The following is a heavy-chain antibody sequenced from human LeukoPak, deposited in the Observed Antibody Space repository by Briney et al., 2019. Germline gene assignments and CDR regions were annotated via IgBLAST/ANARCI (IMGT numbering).Heavy chain of an antibody. CDR1: GLTFGNYA. CDR2: IDGSGGST. Sequence: PGGSLRLSCAASGLTFGNYAMSWVRQAPGKGLEWVSSIDGSGGSTYYADSVKGRFTISRDNSKNTLYLQMDSLRADDTAVYYCARDDEGSCSPPSCYKWFDPWGQGTLVTVSS. J-gene: IGHJ5*02. CDR3: ARDDEGSCSPPSCYKWFDP. V-gene: IGHV3-23*01. D-gene: IGHD2-2*02.